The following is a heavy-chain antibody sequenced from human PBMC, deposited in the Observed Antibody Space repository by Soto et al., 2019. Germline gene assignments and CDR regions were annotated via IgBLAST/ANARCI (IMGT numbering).Heavy chain of an antibody. D-gene: IGHD7-27*01. CDR1: GFTFSDFS. CDR2: VSSRGHSI. Sequence: QVRLEESGGGLVKPGGSLRLSCVASGFTFSDFSMTWIRQAPGKGLEWISYVSSRGHSIFYADSVKGRFTISRDNANKTLYLQMDSLRAEDTAIYYCARDLYLTGGFFDRWGQGILVTVSS. V-gene: IGHV3-11*01. CDR3: ARDLYLTGGFFDR. J-gene: IGHJ4*02.